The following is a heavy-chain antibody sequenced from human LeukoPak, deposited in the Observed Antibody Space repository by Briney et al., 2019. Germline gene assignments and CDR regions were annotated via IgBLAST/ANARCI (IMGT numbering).Heavy chain of an antibody. V-gene: IGHV4-34*01. Sequence: SETLSLTCAVYGGSFSGYYWSWIRQPPGKGLEWIGEINHSGSTNYNPSLKSRVTISVDTSKNQFSLKLSSVTAADTAVYYCARAYGDYVEWFDPWGQGTLVTVSS. D-gene: IGHD4-17*01. J-gene: IGHJ5*02. CDR1: GGSFSGYY. CDR3: ARAYGDYVEWFDP. CDR2: INHSGST.